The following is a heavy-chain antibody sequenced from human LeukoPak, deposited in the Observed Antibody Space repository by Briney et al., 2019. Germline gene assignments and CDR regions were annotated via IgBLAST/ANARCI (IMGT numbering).Heavy chain of an antibody. CDR1: GGSISSYY. CDR2: IYTSGST. Sequence: SETLSLTCTVSGGSISSYYWSWIRQPAGKGLEWIGCIYTSGSTNYNPSLKSRVTMSVDTSKNQFSLKLSSVTAADTAVYHCARVGQQLWFDPWGQGTLVTVSS. J-gene: IGHJ5*02. D-gene: IGHD6-13*01. V-gene: IGHV4-4*07. CDR3: ARVGQQLWFDP.